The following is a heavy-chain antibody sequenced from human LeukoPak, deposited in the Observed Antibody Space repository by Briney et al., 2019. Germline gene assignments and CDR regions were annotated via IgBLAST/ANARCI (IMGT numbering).Heavy chain of an antibody. CDR1: GYTFTVYY. V-gene: IGHV1-2*02. J-gene: IGHJ4*02. Sequence: ASVKVSCKASGYTFTVYYMHWVRQAPGQGLEWMGWINPNSGGTNYAQKFQGRVTMTRDTSISTAYMELSRLRSDDTAVYYCARVTGGGYSGYEFDYWGQGTLVTVSS. CDR3: ARVTGGGYSGYEFDY. CDR2: INPNSGGT. D-gene: IGHD5-12*01.